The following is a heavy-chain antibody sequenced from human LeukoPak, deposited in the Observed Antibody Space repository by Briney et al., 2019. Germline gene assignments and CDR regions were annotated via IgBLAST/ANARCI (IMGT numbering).Heavy chain of an antibody. CDR1: GYSFTSYW. Sequence: GESLKISCKGSGYSFTSYWNGWVRPMPGKGPEWSGIIYPGVSDTRYSPSFQGQVTISADKSISTAYLQWSSLKASDTAMYYCARHVWGAAKVEWFDRWGQGTLVTVYS. D-gene: IGHD3-10*02. CDR3: ARHVWGAAKVEWFDR. J-gene: IGHJ5*02. CDR2: IYPGVSDT. V-gene: IGHV5-51*01.